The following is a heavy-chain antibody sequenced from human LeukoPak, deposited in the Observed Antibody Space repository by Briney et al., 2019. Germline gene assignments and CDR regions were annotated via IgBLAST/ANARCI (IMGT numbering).Heavy chain of an antibody. CDR1: GGSISSYY. CDR3: ARRHFWSGYGGYYCYYMDV. D-gene: IGHD3-3*01. Sequence: SETLSLTCTVSGGSISSYYWSWIRQPPGKGLEWIGYIYTSGSTNYNPSLKSRVTISVDTSKNQFSLKLSSVTAADTAVYYCARRHFWSGYGGYYCYYMDVWGKGTTVTVSS. J-gene: IGHJ6*03. CDR2: IYTSGST. V-gene: IGHV4-4*09.